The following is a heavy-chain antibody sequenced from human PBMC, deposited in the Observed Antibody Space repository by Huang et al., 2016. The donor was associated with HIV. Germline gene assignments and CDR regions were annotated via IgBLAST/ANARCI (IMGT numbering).Heavy chain of an antibody. CDR2: IIHMFGTP. CDR3: ARGQLGSYGDYDVLY. Sequence: QVQLVQSGAEVKTPGSSVKVSCKASGGTFSKYAISWVRQAPGQGLEGMGGIIHMFGTPNYARKLQGRVTITADDSTSTTYVEVSSLRSEDTALYYCARGQLGSYGDYDVLYWGQGTLVTVSS. V-gene: IGHV1-69*13. D-gene: IGHD4-17*01. J-gene: IGHJ4*02. CDR1: GGTFSKYA.